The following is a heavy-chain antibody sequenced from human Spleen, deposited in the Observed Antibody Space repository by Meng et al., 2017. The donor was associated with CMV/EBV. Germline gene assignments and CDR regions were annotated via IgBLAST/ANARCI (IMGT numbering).Heavy chain of an antibody. J-gene: IGHJ5*02. Sequence: ASVKVSCKASGYTFTGYYIHWVRQAPGQGLEWMGWINPSNGGTKYAQKFRGRVTMTRDTSISTAYMELNRLRSDDTAVYYCARGDITVVFLLAPWGQGTLVTVSS. CDR1: GYTFTGYY. CDR3: ARGDITVVFLLAP. V-gene: IGHV1-2*02. D-gene: IGHD3-22*01. CDR2: INPSNGGT.